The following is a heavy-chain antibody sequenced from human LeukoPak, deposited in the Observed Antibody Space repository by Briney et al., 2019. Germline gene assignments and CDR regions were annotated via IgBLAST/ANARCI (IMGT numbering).Heavy chain of an antibody. Sequence: RTGGSLRLSCAASGFTVSSNYMSWVRQAPGKGLEWVSAISGSGGSTYYADSVKGRFTISRDNSKNTLYLQMNSLRAEDTAVYYCAKINDSSGYYEDAFDIWGQGTMVTVSS. CDR2: ISGSGGST. D-gene: IGHD3-22*01. V-gene: IGHV3-23*01. CDR3: AKINDSSGYYEDAFDI. J-gene: IGHJ3*02. CDR1: GFTVSSNY.